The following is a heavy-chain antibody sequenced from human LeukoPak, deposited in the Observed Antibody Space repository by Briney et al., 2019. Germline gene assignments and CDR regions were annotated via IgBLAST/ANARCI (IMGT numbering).Heavy chain of an antibody. CDR1: GGTFSSYA. J-gene: IGHJ4*02. Sequence: GASVKVSCKASGGTFSSYAINWVRQATGQGLEWMGWMNPNSGNTNYAQKLQGRVTMTTDTSTSTAYMELRSLRSDDTAVYYCARSRTYYYDSSGYYLGFPYDYWGQGTLVTVSS. CDR2: MNPNSGNT. CDR3: ARSRTYYYDSSGYYLGFPYDY. D-gene: IGHD3-22*01. V-gene: IGHV1-18*01.